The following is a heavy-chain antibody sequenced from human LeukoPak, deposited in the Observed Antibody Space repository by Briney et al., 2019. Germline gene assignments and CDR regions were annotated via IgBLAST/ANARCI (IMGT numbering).Heavy chain of an antibody. CDR3: TRGSYDVLTGRSTLGEY. D-gene: IGHD3-9*01. Sequence: SETLSLTCTLSGGSITGSSYDWGWLRQTPGKGLEWIGNIYYSGGTYYNSSLNSRVSISIVTSNHHFSLTLTSLTASDTAVYFCTRGSYDVLTGRSTLGEYWGQGTLVAVSS. J-gene: IGHJ4*02. CDR1: GGSITGSSYD. CDR2: IYYSGGT. V-gene: IGHV4-39*02.